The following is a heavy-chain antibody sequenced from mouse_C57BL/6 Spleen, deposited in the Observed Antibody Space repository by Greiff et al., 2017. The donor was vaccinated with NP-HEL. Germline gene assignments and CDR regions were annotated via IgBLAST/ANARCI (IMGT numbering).Heavy chain of an antibody. V-gene: IGHV1-69*01. CDR3: ARSTAQATWDFDY. Sequence: QVQLQQPGAELVMPGASVKLSCKASGYTFTSYWMHWVKQRPGQGLEWIGEIDPSDSYTNYNQKFKGKSTLTVDKSSSTAYMQLSSLTSEDSAVYYCARSTAQATWDFDYWGQGTTLTVSS. CDR2: IDPSDSYT. J-gene: IGHJ2*01. D-gene: IGHD3-2*02. CDR1: GYTFTSYW.